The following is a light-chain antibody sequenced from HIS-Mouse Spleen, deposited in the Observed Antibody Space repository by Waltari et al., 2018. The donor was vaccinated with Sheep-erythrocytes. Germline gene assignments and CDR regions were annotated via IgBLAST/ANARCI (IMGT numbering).Light chain of an antibody. CDR2: AAS. V-gene: IGKV1-39*01. Sequence: DIQMTQSPSSLSASVVDRVTITCRASQSISSYLNWDQQKPGKAPKLLIYAASSLQSGVPSRFSGSGSGTDFTLTISSLQPEDFATYYCQQSYSTPYTFGQGTKLEIK. J-gene: IGKJ2*01. CDR3: QQSYSTPYT. CDR1: QSISSY.